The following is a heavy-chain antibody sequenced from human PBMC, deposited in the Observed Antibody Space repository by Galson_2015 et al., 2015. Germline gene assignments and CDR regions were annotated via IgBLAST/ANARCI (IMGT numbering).Heavy chain of an antibody. CDR3: ARDCAEVAVAGRYYYYVDV. Sequence: CAISGDSVSSNSAAWNWIRQSPSRGLEWLGRTYYRSKWYNDYAVSVKSRITINPDTSKNQFSLQLNSVTPEDTAVYYCARDCAEVAVAGRYYYYVDVWGKGTTVTVSS. D-gene: IGHD6-19*01. CDR1: GDSVSSNSAA. CDR2: TYYRSKWYN. V-gene: IGHV6-1*01. J-gene: IGHJ6*03.